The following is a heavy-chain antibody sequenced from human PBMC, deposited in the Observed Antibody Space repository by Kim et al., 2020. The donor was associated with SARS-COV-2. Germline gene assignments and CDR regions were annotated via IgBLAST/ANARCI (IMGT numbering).Heavy chain of an antibody. CDR2: IKSKTDGGTT. CDR1: GFTFSNAW. CDR3: TTDGLSYYGWGRSVDY. Sequence: GGSLRLSCAVSGFTFSNAWMSWVRQAPGKGLEWVGHIKSKTDGGTTEYAAPVKGRFTISRDDSKKTLYLQMNSLKTEDTATYYCTTDGLSYYGWGRSVDYWGQGTLVTVSS. V-gene: IGHV3-15*01. D-gene: IGHD3-10*01. J-gene: IGHJ4*02.